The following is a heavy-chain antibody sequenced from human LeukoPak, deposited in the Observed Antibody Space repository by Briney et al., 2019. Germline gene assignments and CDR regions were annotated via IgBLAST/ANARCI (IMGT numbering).Heavy chain of an antibody. CDR1: GFTFSSYA. Sequence: GGSLRLSCAASGFTFSSYAMHWVRQAPGKGLEWVAVISYDGSNKYYADSVKGRFTISRDNSKNTLYLQMNSLRAEDTAVYYCARASERESYYYYGMDVWGQGTTVTVSS. J-gene: IGHJ6*02. V-gene: IGHV3-30-3*01. D-gene: IGHD3-10*01. CDR3: ARASERESYYYYGMDV. CDR2: ISYDGSNK.